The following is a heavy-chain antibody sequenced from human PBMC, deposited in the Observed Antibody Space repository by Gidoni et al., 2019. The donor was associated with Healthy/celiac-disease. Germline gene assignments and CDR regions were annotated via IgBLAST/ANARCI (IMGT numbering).Heavy chain of an antibody. CDR2: IYWDDDK. J-gene: IGHJ3*02. Sequence: QITLKESGPTLVKPTQTLTLTCTFSGFSLSTSGVDVGWFRQLPGKALEWLALIYWDDDKRYSPSLKSRLTITKDTSKSQVVLTMTNMEPVNTATYYCALLVGAFDIWGQGTMVTVSS. CDR3: ALLVGAFDI. V-gene: IGHV2-5*02. D-gene: IGHD2-8*02. CDR1: GFSLSTSGVD.